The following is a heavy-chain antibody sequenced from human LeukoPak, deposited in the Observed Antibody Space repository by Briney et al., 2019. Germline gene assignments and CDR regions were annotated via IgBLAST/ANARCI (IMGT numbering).Heavy chain of an antibody. CDR3: ATSSGYCSGGNCQKFDY. D-gene: IGHD2-15*01. V-gene: IGHV3-7*01. Sequence: GGSLRLSCAASGFTFSSYWMSWVRQAPGKGLEWVANIKEDGSEKYYVDSVKGRFTVSRDNAKNSLYLQMNSLRAEDTAVYYCATSSGYCSGGNCQKFDYWGQGTLVTVSS. CDR1: GFTFSSYW. CDR2: IKEDGSEK. J-gene: IGHJ4*02.